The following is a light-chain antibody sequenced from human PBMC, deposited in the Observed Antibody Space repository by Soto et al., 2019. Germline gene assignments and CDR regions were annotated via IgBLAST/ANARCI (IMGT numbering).Light chain of an antibody. J-gene: IGKJ5*01. CDR1: QTVNSY. CDR2: AAS. Sequence: IQITQSPSSLSASVTDRVTITSRASQTVNSYLNWYQQKPGKAPKLLISAASTLQGGVPSRFSGSGSGTDFTLTISSLQPEDFATYYCQQLNSYPFTFGQGTRLEIK. V-gene: IGKV1-9*01. CDR3: QQLNSYPFT.